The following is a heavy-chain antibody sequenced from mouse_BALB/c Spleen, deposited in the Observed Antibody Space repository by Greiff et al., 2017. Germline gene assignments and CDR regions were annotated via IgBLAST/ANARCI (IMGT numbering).Heavy chain of an antibody. Sequence: DVHLVESGGGLVQPGGSLKLSCAASGFTFSSYGMSWVRQTPDKRLELVATINSNGGSTYYPDSVKGRFTISRDNAKNTLYLQMSSLKSEDTAMYYCAKNYYGSSPFDYWGQGTTLTVSS. V-gene: IGHV5-6-3*01. CDR3: AKNYYGSSPFDY. CDR2: INSNGGST. CDR1: GFTFSSYG. D-gene: IGHD1-1*01. J-gene: IGHJ2*01.